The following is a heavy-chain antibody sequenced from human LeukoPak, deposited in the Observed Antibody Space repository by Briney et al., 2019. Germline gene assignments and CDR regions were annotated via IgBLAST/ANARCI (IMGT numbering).Heavy chain of an antibody. Sequence: PGGSLRLSCAASGFTFSDYYMSWIRQAPGKGLEWVSYISSSGSTIYYADSVKGRFTISRDNAKNSLYLQMNSLRAEDTAVYHCARAEVAAGIEVIWFDPWGQGTLVTVSS. V-gene: IGHV3-11*01. D-gene: IGHD6-13*01. CDR3: ARAEVAAGIEVIWFDP. CDR2: ISSSGSTI. J-gene: IGHJ5*02. CDR1: GFTFSDYY.